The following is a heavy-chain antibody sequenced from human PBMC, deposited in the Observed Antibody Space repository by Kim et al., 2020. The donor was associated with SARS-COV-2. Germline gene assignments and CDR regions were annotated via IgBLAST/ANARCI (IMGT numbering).Heavy chain of an antibody. Sequence: GGSLRLSCAASGFTSSSCSMNWVRQTPGKGLEWISVISSDSQYIYYADSLRGRFTISRDNAKNLLYLQIHNLGVDDTAVYYCARDADSWSRDYWGQGTPV. V-gene: IGHV3-21*06. CDR3: ARDADSWSRDY. CDR2: ISSDSQYI. CDR1: GFTSSSCS. J-gene: IGHJ4*02. D-gene: IGHD1-26*01.